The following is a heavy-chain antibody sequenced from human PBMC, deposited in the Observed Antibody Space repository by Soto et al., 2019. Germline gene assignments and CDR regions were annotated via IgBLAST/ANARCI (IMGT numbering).Heavy chain of an antibody. CDR2: IYYSGST. J-gene: IGHJ6*02. V-gene: IGHV4-39*01. Sequence: SETLSLTCTVSGGSISSSSYYWGWIRQPPGKGLEWIGSIYYSGSTYYNPSLKSRVTISVDTSKNRFSLKLSSVTAADTAVYYCATPAPSSSSQGDGYYYYGMDVWGQGTTVTVSS. D-gene: IGHD6-6*01. CDR3: ATPAPSSSSQGDGYYYYGMDV. CDR1: GGSISSSSYY.